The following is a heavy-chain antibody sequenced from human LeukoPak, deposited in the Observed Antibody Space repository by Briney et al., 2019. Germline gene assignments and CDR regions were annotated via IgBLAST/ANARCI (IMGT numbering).Heavy chain of an antibody. Sequence: GGSLRLSCGASRFTFSSYAMSWVRQAPGQGLECVGFIRNKAYGGTTEYAASVKGRFTISRDDSKSIAYLQMNSLKTEDTAVYYCTRDGSTNSPANWFDPWGRGTLVTVSS. J-gene: IGHJ5*02. V-gene: IGHV3-49*04. D-gene: IGHD2-2*01. CDR1: RFTFSSYA. CDR3: TRDGSTNSPANWFDP. CDR2: IRNKAYGGTT.